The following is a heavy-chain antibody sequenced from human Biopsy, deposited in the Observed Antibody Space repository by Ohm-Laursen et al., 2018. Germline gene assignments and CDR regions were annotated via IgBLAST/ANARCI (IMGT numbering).Heavy chain of an antibody. CDR3: ARAFGGAYYSYAFDL. CDR2: ITADNT. Sequence: ASVKVSCKASGYTFYSYGITWVRQAPGQGLEWMGWITADNTNSAQKFQGRLTMTTDISTSTAYMDLKGLRSDDTAIYYCARAFGGAYYSYAFDLWGRGILVVVSP. CDR1: GYTFYSYG. V-gene: IGHV1-18*01. D-gene: IGHD2-21*02. J-gene: IGHJ2*01.